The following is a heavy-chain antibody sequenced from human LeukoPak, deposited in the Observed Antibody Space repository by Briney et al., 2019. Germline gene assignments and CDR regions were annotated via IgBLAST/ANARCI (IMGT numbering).Heavy chain of an antibody. V-gene: IGHV3-49*04. CDR3: SRIDHDFFDY. J-gene: IGHJ4*02. D-gene: IGHD3-3*01. Sequence: GGSLRLSCTASGFTFGDFAMSWVRQAPGRGLEWVSFIRSKVYGGSTEYAASVKGRFTISRDDSKSIVYLQMDSLKSEDTAVYYCSRIDHDFFDYWGQGTLVTVSP. CDR2: IRSKVYGGST. CDR1: GFTFGDFA.